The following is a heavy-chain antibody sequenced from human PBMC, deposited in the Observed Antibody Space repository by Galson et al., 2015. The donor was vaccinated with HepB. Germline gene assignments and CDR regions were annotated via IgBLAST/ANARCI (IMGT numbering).Heavy chain of an antibody. CDR3: ARDRDCTTVSCYSDYYYYMDV. Sequence: SLRLSCAASGFTVSSNYMSWVRQAPGKGLEWVSVIYGGGTTYYADSVKGRFTISRDNSKNTLYLQMNSLRAEDTAVYFCARDRDCTTVSCYSDYYYYMDVWGKGTTVTVSS. D-gene: IGHD2-15*01. CDR2: IYGGGTT. V-gene: IGHV3-53*01. CDR1: GFTVSSNY. J-gene: IGHJ6*03.